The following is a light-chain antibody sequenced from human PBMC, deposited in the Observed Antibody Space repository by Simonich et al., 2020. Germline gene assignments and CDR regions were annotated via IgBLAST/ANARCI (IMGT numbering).Light chain of an antibody. CDR1: SSDVGSYNL. Sequence: QSALTQPASVSGSPGQSITISCTGTSSDVGSYNLVSWYPPHPGKAPKLMIYEGSKRPSGVSNRFSGSKSGNTASLTISGLQAEDEADYYCCSYAGSSTSVVFGGGTKLTVL. CDR2: EGS. V-gene: IGLV2-23*01. J-gene: IGLJ2*01. CDR3: CSYAGSSTSVV.